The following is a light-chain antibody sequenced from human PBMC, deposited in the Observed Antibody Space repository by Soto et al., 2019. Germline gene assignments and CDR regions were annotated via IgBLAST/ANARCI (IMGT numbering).Light chain of an antibody. CDR3: VLYMGGGSPPV. V-gene: IGLV8-61*01. J-gene: IGLJ3*02. CDR1: SGSVSTNYY. Sequence: QTVVTQEPSFSVSPGGTVTLTCGLSSGSVSTNYYPSWYQQTPGQSPRTLIYSTDIRSSGVPDRFSGSILGNKAALTITGAQADDESGYFCVLYMGGGSPPVFGGGTKVTVL. CDR2: STD.